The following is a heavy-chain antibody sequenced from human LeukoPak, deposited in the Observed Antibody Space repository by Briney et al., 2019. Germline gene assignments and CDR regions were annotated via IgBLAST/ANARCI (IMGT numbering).Heavy chain of an antibody. J-gene: IGHJ4*02. CDR2: FNREDDEP. V-gene: IGHV1-24*01. D-gene: IGHD3-22*01. Sequence: ASVKVSCNISGYTLTDFSMHWVRHAPGKGLEWMGGFNREDDEPIYAPHFRGRVTVTADTSTDTASMELSSLRTEDTAIYYCATLDSYYDNSGRPLIPDWGQGTLVTVSS. CDR3: ATLDSYYDNSGRPLIPD. CDR1: GYTLTDFS.